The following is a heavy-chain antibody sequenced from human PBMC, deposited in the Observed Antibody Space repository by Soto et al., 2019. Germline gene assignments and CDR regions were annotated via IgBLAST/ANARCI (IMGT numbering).Heavy chain of an antibody. J-gene: IGHJ4*02. CDR2: IYWDDDK. CDR3: AHRVLRTVFGLVTTTAIYFDF. CDR1: GFSLTTSGVG. V-gene: IGHV2-5*02. D-gene: IGHD3-3*01. Sequence: QITLNESGPPVVKPTEPLTLTCRFSGFSLTTSGVGVGWIRQSPGKAPEWLALIYWDDDKRYSASLNSRLIITNATSKNHVVLTVSDLDPTDTATYYCAHRVLRTVFGLVTTTAIYFDFWGQGTPVAVSS.